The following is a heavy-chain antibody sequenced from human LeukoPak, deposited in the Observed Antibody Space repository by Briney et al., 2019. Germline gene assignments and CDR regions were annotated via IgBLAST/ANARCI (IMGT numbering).Heavy chain of an antibody. V-gene: IGHV3-7*03. CDR2: IKQDGRER. D-gene: IGHD6-19*01. Sequence: GGSLRLSCAAPGFTFSSYWMTWVRQAPGKGLEWGANIKQDGRERNYVDSVKGRFPISRDNAKNSLYLQMNTLRDEDTAVYYCATGAGCGYWGQGTLVTVSS. CDR3: ATGAGCGY. J-gene: IGHJ4*02. CDR1: GFTFSSYW.